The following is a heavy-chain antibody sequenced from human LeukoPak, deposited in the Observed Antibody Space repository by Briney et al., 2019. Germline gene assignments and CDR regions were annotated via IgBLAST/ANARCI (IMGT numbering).Heavy chain of an antibody. CDR1: GFTFSSYA. D-gene: IGHD3-3*01. CDR2: ISSNGGST. CDR3: ARVEIGSGYAFDI. V-gene: IGHV3-64*01. J-gene: IGHJ3*02. Sequence: GGSLRLSCAASGFTFSSYAMHWVRQAPGKGLEYVSAISSNGGSTYYANSVKGRFTISRDNSKNTLYLQMGSLRAEDMAVYYCARVEIGSGYAFDIWGQGTMVTVSS.